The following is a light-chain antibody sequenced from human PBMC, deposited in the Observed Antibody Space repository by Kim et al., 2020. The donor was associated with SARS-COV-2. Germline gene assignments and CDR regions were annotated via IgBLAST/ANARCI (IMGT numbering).Light chain of an antibody. V-gene: IGLV2-18*02. CDR1: SSDIGSYDR. J-gene: IGLJ1*01. CDR2: EVS. Sequence: QSALTQPPSVSGSPGQSVTISCTGTSSDIGSYDRVSWYQQPPGTAPKLLIYEVSYRPSGVPNRFSGSKSGNTASLTISGLQAEDGADYYCTSFTSRSTYVFGTGTKVTVL. CDR3: TSFTSRSTYV.